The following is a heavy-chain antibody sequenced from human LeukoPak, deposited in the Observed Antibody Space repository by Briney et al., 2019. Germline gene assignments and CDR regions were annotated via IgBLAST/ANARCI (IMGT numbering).Heavy chain of an antibody. CDR3: ARGVAAEAPFDY. Sequence: PSETLSLTCSVSGGSINSYYWSWIRQPPGKGLEWIGYIYFTGTTNYSPSLKSRVTISVDTSKNQFSLRLNSVAAADTAVYYCARGVAAEAPFDYWGQGALVTVSS. CDR2: IYFTGTT. CDR1: GGSINSYY. V-gene: IGHV4-59*01. J-gene: IGHJ4*02. D-gene: IGHD6-13*01.